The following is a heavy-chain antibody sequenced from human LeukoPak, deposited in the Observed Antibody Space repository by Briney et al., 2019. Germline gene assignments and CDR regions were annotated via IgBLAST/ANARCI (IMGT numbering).Heavy chain of an antibody. D-gene: IGHD4-11*01. CDR2: INHSGST. V-gene: IGHV4-34*01. CDR3: ARLRRMTTVTTYYYYYYYMDV. Sequence: SETLSLTCAVYGGSFSGYYWSWNRQPPGKGLEWIGEINHSGSTNYNPSLKSRVTISVDTSKNQFSLKLSSVTAADTAVYYCARLRRMTTVTTYYYYYYYMDVWGKGTTVTVSS. CDR1: GGSFSGYY. J-gene: IGHJ6*03.